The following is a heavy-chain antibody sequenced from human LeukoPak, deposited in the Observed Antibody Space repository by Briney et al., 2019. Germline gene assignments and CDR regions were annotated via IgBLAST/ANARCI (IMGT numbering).Heavy chain of an antibody. CDR2: IYHSGST. CDR1: GYSISSGYF. D-gene: IGHD6-13*01. V-gene: IGHV4-38-2*02. Sequence: SETLSLTCTVSGYSISSGYFWGWIRQPPGKGLEWIGTIYHSGSTYYNPSLKSRVTISVDTSKNQFSLKLSSVTAADTAVYYCAGSGTSYFDYWGQGTLVTVSS. CDR3: AGSGTSYFDY. J-gene: IGHJ4*02.